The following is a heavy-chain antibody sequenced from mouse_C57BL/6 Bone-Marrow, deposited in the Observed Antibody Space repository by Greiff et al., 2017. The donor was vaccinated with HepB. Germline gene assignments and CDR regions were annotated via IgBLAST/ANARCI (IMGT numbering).Heavy chain of an antibody. J-gene: IGHJ4*01. V-gene: IGHV10-1*01. CDR1: GFSFNTYA. CDR2: IRSKSNNYAT. CDR3: VRSLRRRGDYAMDY. Sequence: EVQLVESGGGLVQPKGSLKLSCAASGFSFNTYAMNWVRQAPGKGLEWVARIRSKSNNYATYYADSVKDRFTISRDDSESMLYLQMNNLKTEDTAMYYCVRSLRRRGDYAMDYWGQGTSVTVSS. D-gene: IGHD1-2*01.